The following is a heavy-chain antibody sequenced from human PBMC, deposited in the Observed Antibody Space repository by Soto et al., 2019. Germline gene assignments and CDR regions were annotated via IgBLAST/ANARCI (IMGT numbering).Heavy chain of an antibody. Sequence: LRLSCAASGFTFSSHWMNWVRQAPGKGLEWVANIKQDGSEKHYVDSVEGRFTISRDNAKNSLYLQMNSLKAEDTAVYYCAKGRDWNDLIDYWGQGTLVTVSS. CDR2: IKQDGSEK. CDR3: AKGRDWNDLIDY. CDR1: GFTFSSHW. J-gene: IGHJ4*02. V-gene: IGHV3-7*03. D-gene: IGHD1-1*01.